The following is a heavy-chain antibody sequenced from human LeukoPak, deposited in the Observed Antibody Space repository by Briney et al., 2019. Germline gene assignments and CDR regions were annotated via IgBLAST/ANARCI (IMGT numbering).Heavy chain of an antibody. Sequence: SETLSLTCAVYGGSFSGYYWSWIRQPPGKGLEWIGSIYYSGSTYYNPSLKSRVTISVDTSKNQFSLKLSSVTAADTAVYYCASSILWFGEGGWFDPWGQGTLVTVSS. CDR3: ASSILWFGEGGWFDP. CDR1: GGSFSGYY. D-gene: IGHD3-10*01. J-gene: IGHJ5*02. V-gene: IGHV4-34*01. CDR2: IYYSGST.